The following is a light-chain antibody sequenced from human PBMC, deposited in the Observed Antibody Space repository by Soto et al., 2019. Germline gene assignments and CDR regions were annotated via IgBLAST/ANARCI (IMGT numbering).Light chain of an antibody. CDR3: QQTNTYPPLT. J-gene: IGKJ4*01. CDR2: SAY. Sequence: DIQMTQSPSSVSASVGDRVTITCRASQGISNWLAWYQQQPGKAPKLLISSAYTLQSGVPSRFSGGGSGTHFTLIISSLQPEDFATYYCQQTNTYPPLTFVGGTKVEIK. V-gene: IGKV1-12*01. CDR1: QGISNW.